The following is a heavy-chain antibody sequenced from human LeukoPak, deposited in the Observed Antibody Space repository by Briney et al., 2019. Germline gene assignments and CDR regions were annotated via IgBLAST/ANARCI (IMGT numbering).Heavy chain of an antibody. CDR1: GFTFTYYA. D-gene: IGHD2-21*01. Sequence: GGSLRLSCAVSGFTFTYYAIHWARQAPGKGLEWVAVISHDGSNQQYADSVKGQVTISRENSKSTLYLQMDSMRAGDTAVYYCARQGETGSWYFDYWGQGTLVTVSS. CDR3: ARQGETGSWYFDY. CDR2: ISHDGSNQ. V-gene: IGHV3-30-3*01. J-gene: IGHJ4*02.